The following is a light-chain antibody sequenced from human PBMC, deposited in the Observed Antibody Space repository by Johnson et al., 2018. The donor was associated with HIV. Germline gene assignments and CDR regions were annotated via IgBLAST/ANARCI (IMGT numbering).Light chain of an antibody. CDR2: DNN. J-gene: IGLJ1*01. V-gene: IGLV1-51*01. CDR3: GTWGGV. CDR1: SSNIGNNY. Sequence: QSVLTQPPSVSAAPGQKVTISCSGSSSNIGNNYVSWYQQVPGTAPKLLIYDNNKRPSGIPDRFSGSKSGTSATLGITGLQTGDEADYYCGTWGGVCGTGTKVTVL.